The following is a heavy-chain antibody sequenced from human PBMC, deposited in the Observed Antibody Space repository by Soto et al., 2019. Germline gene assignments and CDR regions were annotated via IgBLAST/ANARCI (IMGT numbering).Heavy chain of an antibody. Sequence: KSSWYTDREYDMVGVGQANKQGLEWIGWMNPSSGETGYAQKFRGRVAMTRDTSISTVYMELSSLGSEVTAVYYCSRGPAHRSAWFPFDFWGQGPLVTGPS. CDR1: WYTDREYD. CDR3: SRGPAHRSAWFPFDF. J-gene: IGHJ4*02. CDR2: MNPSSGET. V-gene: IGHV1-8*01. D-gene: IGHD6-19*01.